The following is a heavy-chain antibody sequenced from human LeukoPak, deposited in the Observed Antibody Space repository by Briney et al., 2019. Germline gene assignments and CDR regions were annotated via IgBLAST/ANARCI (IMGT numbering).Heavy chain of an antibody. CDR2: INPNAGTT. CDR1: GYTFTSYF. Sequence: GASVKVPCKASGYTFTSYFVHWVRQAPGQGLEWMGIINPNAGTTIYAQKFQGRLTVTRDMSTSTVYMELSSLRSDDTAVYYCARASNWNYGYWGPGTLVTVSS. CDR3: ARASNWNYGY. V-gene: IGHV1-46*01. J-gene: IGHJ4*02. D-gene: IGHD1-7*01.